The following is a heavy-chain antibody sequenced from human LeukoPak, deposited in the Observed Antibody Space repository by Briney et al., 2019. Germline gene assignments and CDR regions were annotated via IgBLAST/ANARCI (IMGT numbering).Heavy chain of an antibody. J-gene: IGHJ3*02. Sequence: ASVKVSCKVSGHTLTELSMHGVRQAPGKGLEWMGGFDPEDGETIYAQKFQGRVTMTEDTSTDTAYMELSSLRSDDTAVYYCASAYYDFWSGYYRTRAFDIWGQGTMVTVSS. D-gene: IGHD3-3*01. V-gene: IGHV1-24*01. CDR2: FDPEDGET. CDR3: ASAYYDFWSGYYRTRAFDI. CDR1: GHTLTELS.